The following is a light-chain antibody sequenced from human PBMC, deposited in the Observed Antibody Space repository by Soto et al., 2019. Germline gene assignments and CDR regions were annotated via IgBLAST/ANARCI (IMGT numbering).Light chain of an antibody. CDR3: QQRSNWPPWT. CDR1: QSINRH. V-gene: IGKV3-11*01. CDR2: DAS. Sequence: EIVLTQSPATLSLSPVERATLSCRASQSINRHLAWYRQKPGQAPRLLIYDASTRATGIPARFSGSGSGTDFTLTIRSLEPEDFAVYYCQQRSNWPPWTCGQGTKVDIK. J-gene: IGKJ1*01.